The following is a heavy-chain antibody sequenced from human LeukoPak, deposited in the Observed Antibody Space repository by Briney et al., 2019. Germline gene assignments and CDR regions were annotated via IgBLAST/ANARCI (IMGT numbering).Heavy chain of an antibody. Sequence: GGSLRLSCVVSGFSVSNNYIIWVRQAPGNGLERVSVIYGDGRTSHSASVRGRFTISRDNSKNIVSLQMNNLRAEDTAVYYCARGRGLGVVSPYFDYWGQGTLVTVSS. J-gene: IGHJ4*02. CDR2: IYGDGRT. V-gene: IGHV3-53*01. CDR3: ARGRGLGVVSPYFDY. CDR1: GFSVSNNY. D-gene: IGHD3-3*01.